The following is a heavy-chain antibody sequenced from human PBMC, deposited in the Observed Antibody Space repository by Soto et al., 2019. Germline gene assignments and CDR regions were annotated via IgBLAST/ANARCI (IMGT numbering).Heavy chain of an antibody. CDR3: ATHAYCGGDCYPRDD. CDR2: IYYSGST. CDR1: GGSISSSSYY. Sequence: QLQLQESGPGLVKPSETRSLTCTVSGGSISSSSYYWGWIRQPPGKGLECIGSIYYSGSTYYNPSLKRRVTISVDTSKNQFSLKLSSVTAADTAVYYCATHAYCGGDCYPRDDWGQGTLVTVSS. V-gene: IGHV4-39*01. J-gene: IGHJ4*02. D-gene: IGHD2-21*02.